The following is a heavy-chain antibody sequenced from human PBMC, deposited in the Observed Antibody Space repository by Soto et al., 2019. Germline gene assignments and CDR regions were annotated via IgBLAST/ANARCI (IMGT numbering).Heavy chain of an antibody. CDR2: MNPNSGHT. J-gene: IGHJ5*02. CDR3: ARAPDYGDLGRWFDP. V-gene: IGHV1-8*01. Sequence: ASVKVSCKASGYSFTSFDINWVRQVTGQGLEWMGWMNPNSGHTGYAQKFQGRVTMTRSTSISTAYLELSSLKSEDTAVYYFARAPDYGDLGRWFDPWGQGTLVTVSS. D-gene: IGHD4-17*01. CDR1: GYSFTSFD.